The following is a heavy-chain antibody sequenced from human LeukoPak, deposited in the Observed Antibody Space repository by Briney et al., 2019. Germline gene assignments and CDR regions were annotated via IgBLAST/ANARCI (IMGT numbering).Heavy chain of an antibody. D-gene: IGHD4-11*01. CDR1: GFTFSNYG. J-gene: IGHJ4*02. V-gene: IGHV3-23*01. Sequence: GGSLRLSCAASGFTFSNYGMHWVRQAPGKGLEWVSGISGSSGGTYYAESVKGRFIISRDSSQNTLYLQMHSLKVEDTAIYYCARRRLQIDYWGQGTLVTVSS. CDR2: ISGSSGGT. CDR3: ARRRLQIDY.